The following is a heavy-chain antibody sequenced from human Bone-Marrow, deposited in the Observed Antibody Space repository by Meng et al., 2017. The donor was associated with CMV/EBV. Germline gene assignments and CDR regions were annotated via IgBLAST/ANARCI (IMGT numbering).Heavy chain of an antibody. V-gene: IGHV1-69*05. CDR2: IIPIFGTA. J-gene: IGHJ6*02. CDR3: ASTGYCGGTSCYPYYYYGMDV. CDR1: GGTFSSYA. D-gene: IGHD2-2*01. Sequence: SVNVSCKASGGTFSSYAISWVRQAPGQGLEWMGGIIPIFGTANYAQKFQGRVTITTDESTSTAYMELSSLRSEDTAVYYCASTGYCGGTSCYPYYYYGMDVWGQGTTVTVSS.